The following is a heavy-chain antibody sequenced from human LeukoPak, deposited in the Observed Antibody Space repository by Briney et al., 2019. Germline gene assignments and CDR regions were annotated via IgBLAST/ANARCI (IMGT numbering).Heavy chain of an antibody. CDR1: GGSFSGYY. D-gene: IGHD6-13*01. Sequence: PSETLSLTCAVYGGSFSGYYWSWIRQPPGKGLEWIGGITHSGSTNYNPSLKSRVTISVDTSKNQFSLKLSSVTAADTAVYYCARDSSSWYSNKAFDIWGQGTMVTVSS. V-gene: IGHV4-34*01. CDR2: ITHSGST. CDR3: ARDSSSWYSNKAFDI. J-gene: IGHJ3*02.